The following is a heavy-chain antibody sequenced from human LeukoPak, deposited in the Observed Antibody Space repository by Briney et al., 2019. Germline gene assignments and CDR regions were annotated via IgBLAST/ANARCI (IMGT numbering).Heavy chain of an antibody. J-gene: IGHJ2*01. V-gene: IGHV4-39*07. CDR1: GGSISSSSYF. CDR2: VYYSGTT. CDR3: ARSDYGDYRRYFDL. D-gene: IGHD4-17*01. Sequence: SETLSLTCTVSGGSISSSSYFWGWIRQPPGKGLEWIGSVYYSGTTYYNPSLKSRVIISVDTSKNQFSLKLSSVTAADTAVYYCARSDYGDYRRYFDLWGRGTLVTVSS.